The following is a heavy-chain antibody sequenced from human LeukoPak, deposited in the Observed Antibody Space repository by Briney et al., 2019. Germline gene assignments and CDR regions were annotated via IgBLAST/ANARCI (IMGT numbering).Heavy chain of an antibody. J-gene: IGHJ4*02. CDR1: GGSISTSNYY. V-gene: IGHV4-39*07. CDR3: ARDDSSGYYVDY. D-gene: IGHD3-22*01. Sequence: SETLSLTCTVSGGSISTSNYYWGWIRQPPGKGLEWIGSIYHSGTTYYNPSLKSRVTISADTSKNQFSLKLSSVTAADTAIYYCARDDSSGYYVDYWGQGTLVTVSS. CDR2: IYHSGTT.